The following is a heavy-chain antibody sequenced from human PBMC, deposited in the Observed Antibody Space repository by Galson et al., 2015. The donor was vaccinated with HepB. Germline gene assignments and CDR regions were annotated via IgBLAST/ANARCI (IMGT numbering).Heavy chain of an antibody. J-gene: IGHJ4*02. CDR2: INAGNGNT. Sequence: SVKVSCKASGYTFTSYALYWVRQAPGQRLEWMGWINAGNGNTKYSQKFQGRVTFTRDTSASTAYMELSSLKSEDTAVYYCARALGEVAGDWGQGTLVTVSS. D-gene: IGHD2-15*01. V-gene: IGHV1-3*01. CDR1: GYTFTSYA. CDR3: ARALGEVAGD.